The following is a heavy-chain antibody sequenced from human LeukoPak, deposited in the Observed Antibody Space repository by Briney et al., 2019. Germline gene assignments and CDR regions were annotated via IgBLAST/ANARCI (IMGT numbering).Heavy chain of an antibody. CDR3: ARDGGTGMVTTFDH. V-gene: IGHV3-7*01. D-gene: IGHD4-17*01. CDR2: INQDGSEK. Sequence: GGSLRLSCAVSRFTFSNYWMSWVRQAPGKGLEWVANINQDGSEKDYVDSVKGRFTISRDHAKNSLFLQMNSLRAEDTAVYYCARDGGTGMVTTFDHWGQGTLVTVSS. CDR1: RFTFSNYW. J-gene: IGHJ4*02.